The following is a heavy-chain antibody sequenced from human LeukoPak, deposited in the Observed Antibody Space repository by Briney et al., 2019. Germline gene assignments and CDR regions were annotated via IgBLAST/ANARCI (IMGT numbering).Heavy chain of an antibody. CDR3: ASGLITMVQGASDF. CDR2: IIPIFGTA. V-gene: IGHV1-69*13. Sequence: ASVKVSCKASGGTFSSYAISWVRQAPGQGLEWMGGIIPIFGTANYAQKFQGRVTITADESTSTAYMELSSLRSEDTALYYCASGLITMVQGASDFWGQGTLVTVSS. CDR1: GGTFSSYA. D-gene: IGHD3-10*01. J-gene: IGHJ4*02.